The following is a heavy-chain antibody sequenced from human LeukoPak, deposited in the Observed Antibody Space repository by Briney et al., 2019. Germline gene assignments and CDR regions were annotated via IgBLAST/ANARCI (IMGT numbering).Heavy chain of an antibody. CDR1: GFTFSSYA. D-gene: IGHD3-16*01. J-gene: IGHJ4*02. V-gene: IGHV3-30*04. CDR2: ISYDGSNK. CDR3: ARDLGGIFDY. Sequence: GGSLRLSCAASGFTFSSYAMHWARQAPGKGLEWVAVISYDGSNKYYADSVKGRFTISRDNSKNTLYLQMNSLRAEDTAVYYCARDLGGIFDYWGQGTLVTVSS.